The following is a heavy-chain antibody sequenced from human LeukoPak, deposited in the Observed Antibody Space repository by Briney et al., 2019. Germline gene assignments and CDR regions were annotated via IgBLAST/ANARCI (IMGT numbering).Heavy chain of an antibody. CDR3: ARGVLPAAIIGY. J-gene: IGHJ4*02. CDR1: GYTFIIYG. V-gene: IGHV1-8*02. D-gene: IGHD2-2*02. CDR2: MNPNSGNT. Sequence: ASVKVSCKASGYTFIIYGIGWVRQAPGQGLEWMGWMNPNSGNTGYAQKFQGRVTMTRNTSISTAYMELSSLRSEDTAVYYCARGVLPAAIIGYWGQGTLVTVSS.